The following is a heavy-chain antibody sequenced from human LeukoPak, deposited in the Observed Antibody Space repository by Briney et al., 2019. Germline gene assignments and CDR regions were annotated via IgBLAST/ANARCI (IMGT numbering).Heavy chain of an antibody. CDR2: IYYSGST. CDR1: GGSISSYY. V-gene: IGHV4-59*01. CDR3: ARVLPDGSGSLDAFDI. J-gene: IGHJ3*02. D-gene: IGHD3-10*01. Sequence: SETLSLTCTVSGGSISSYYWGWIRQPPGKGLEWIGYIYYSGSTNYNPSLKSRVTISVDTSKNQFPLKLSSVTAADTAVYYCARVLPDGSGSLDAFDIWGQGTMVTVSS.